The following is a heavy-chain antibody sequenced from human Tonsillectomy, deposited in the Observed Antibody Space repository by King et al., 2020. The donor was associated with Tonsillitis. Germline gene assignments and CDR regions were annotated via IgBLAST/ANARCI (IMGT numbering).Heavy chain of an antibody. D-gene: IGHD1-1*01. CDR3: ARGTLPSTGWGFWFDP. Sequence: LQLQESGSGLVKPSQTLSLTCAVSGGSISSDGNSWNWIRQPPGTGLEWIGYIFHSGNTYYNPSLKSRVTLSVDRSKNQFSLRLTSVTAADTAVYYCARGTLPSTGWGFWFDPWGQGALVTVSS. V-gene: IGHV4-30-2*01. CDR2: IFHSGNT. J-gene: IGHJ5*02. CDR1: GGSISSDGNS.